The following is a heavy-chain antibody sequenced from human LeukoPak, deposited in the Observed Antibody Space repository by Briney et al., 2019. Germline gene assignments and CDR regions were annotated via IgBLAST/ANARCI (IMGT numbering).Heavy chain of an antibody. J-gene: IGHJ6*04. CDR1: GGTFSSYA. CDR2: IIPIFGTA. CDR3: ARASGGARTHCYYGMDV. Sequence: SVKVSCKASGGTFSSYAISWVRQAPGQGLEWMGGIIPIFGTANYAQKFQGRVTITADESTSTAYMELSSLRSEDTAVYYCARASGGARTHCYYGMDVWGKGTTVTVSS. V-gene: IGHV1-69*01. D-gene: IGHD2-15*01.